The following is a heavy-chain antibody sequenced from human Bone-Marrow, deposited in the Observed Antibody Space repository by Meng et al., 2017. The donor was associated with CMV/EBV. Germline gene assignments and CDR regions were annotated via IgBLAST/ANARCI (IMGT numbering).Heavy chain of an antibody. V-gene: IGHV4-59*12. J-gene: IGHJ4*02. Sequence: SETLSLTCTVSGGSISSYYWSWVRQPPGKGLEWIAYVYYSGSTHHNPSLKSRVTISIDTSKNQFSLRLSSVTAADTAVYYCARDIVGDLDYGSGNYYFDYWGQGTLVTVSS. CDR3: ARDIVGDLDYGSGNYYFDY. CDR2: VYYSGST. CDR1: GGSISSYY. D-gene: IGHD3-10*01.